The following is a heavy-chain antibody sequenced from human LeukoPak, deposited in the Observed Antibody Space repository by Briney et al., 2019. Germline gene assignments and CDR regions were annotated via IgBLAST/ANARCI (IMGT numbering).Heavy chain of an antibody. CDR1: GYTFTDYY. J-gene: IGHJ4*02. V-gene: IGHV1-2*06. D-gene: IGHD3-22*01. CDR3: ARVGYYESSGYYEY. Sequence: ASVKVSCKASGYTFTDYYMHWVRQAPGQGLEWMGRINPNSGGTSYAQKFQGRVTMTRDTSISTAYMELSRLTYDDTAIYYCARVGYYESSGYYEYWGQGTLVTVSS. CDR2: INPNSGGT.